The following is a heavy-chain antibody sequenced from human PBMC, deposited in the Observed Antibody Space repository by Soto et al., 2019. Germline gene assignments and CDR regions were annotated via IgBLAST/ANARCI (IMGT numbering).Heavy chain of an antibody. CDR2: INASNGTT. V-gene: IGHV1-3*01. J-gene: IGHJ4*02. Sequence: QVQLVQSGAEVKKPGASVKVSCKASGYTFRAYPIYWVRQAPGQRLECMGWINASNGTTRYSEKFEGRVTFTRDTSATTAYMEFSSLRSEDTAVYFCARDTDLTLVTTLDYWGQGTPVTVSS. CDR3: ARDTDLTLVTTLDY. D-gene: IGHD4-17*01. CDR1: GYTFRAYP.